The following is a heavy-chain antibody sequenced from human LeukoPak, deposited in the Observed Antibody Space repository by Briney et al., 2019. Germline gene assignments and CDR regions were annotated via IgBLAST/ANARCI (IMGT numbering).Heavy chain of an antibody. D-gene: IGHD3-3*01. CDR3: ARDHQFWSGYYSPLTYYYYYMDV. Sequence: GGSLRLPCAASEFTFSSYTVNSVHQAPGKGLELVSSITRLSSYIYYVDSVKGRFTISRDNAKNSLYLQMNSLRAEDTAVYYCARDHQFWSGYYSPLTYYYYYMDVWAKGTTVTVSS. CDR2: ITRLSSYI. CDR1: EFTFSSYT. J-gene: IGHJ6*03. V-gene: IGHV3-21*01.